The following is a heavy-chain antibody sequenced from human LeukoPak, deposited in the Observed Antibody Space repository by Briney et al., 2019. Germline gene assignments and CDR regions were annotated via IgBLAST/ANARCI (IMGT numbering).Heavy chain of an antibody. CDR3: ARGNHDFWSGYSIDY. CDR2: IYTSGST. J-gene: IGHJ4*02. V-gene: IGHV4-61*02. Sequence: SETLSLTCTVSGGSISSGSYYWSWIRQPAGKGLEWIGRIYTSGSTNYNPSLKSRVTISVDTSKNQFSLKLSSVTAADTAVYYCARGNHDFWSGYSIDYWGQGTLVTVSS. CDR1: GGSISSGSYY. D-gene: IGHD3-3*01.